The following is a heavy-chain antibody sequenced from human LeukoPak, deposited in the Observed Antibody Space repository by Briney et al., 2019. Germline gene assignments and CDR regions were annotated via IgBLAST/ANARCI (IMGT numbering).Heavy chain of an antibody. CDR2: IIPISGTA. Sequence: SVKVSCKASGGTFSSYAISWVRQAPGQGLEWMGGIIPISGTANYAQKFQGRVTITADESTSTAYMELSSLRSEDTAVYYCARGPDCSSTSCYAWFDYWGQGTLVTVSS. CDR3: ARGPDCSSTSCYAWFDY. CDR1: GGTFSSYA. J-gene: IGHJ4*02. D-gene: IGHD2-2*01. V-gene: IGHV1-69*13.